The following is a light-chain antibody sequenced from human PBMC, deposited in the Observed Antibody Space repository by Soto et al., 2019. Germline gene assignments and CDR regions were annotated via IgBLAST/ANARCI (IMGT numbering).Light chain of an antibody. V-gene: IGLV2-8*01. CDR2: EVN. J-gene: IGLJ1*01. CDR1: SSDVGGYNY. CDR3: SSSASSNNV. Sequence: QSALTQPPSASGSPGQSVAISCTGTSSDVGGYNYVSWYQQHPGKAPKLMIYEVNKRPSGVPYRFSGSKSGNTASLTVSGLQAEDEAYYYCSSSASSNNVFGTGTKVTVL.